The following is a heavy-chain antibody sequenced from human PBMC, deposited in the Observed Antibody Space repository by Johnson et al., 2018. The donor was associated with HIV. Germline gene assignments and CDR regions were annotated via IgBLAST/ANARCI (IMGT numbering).Heavy chain of an antibody. D-gene: IGHD3-3*02. CDR3: ARGGGRGIFVHRDAFDV. CDR1: GFSFNSYP. J-gene: IGHJ3*01. CDR2: ISYDGTNQ. Sequence: QVQLVESGGGVVQPGRSLRLSCAASGFSFNSYPMHWVRQAPGKGLEWVAHISYDGTNQHYADSVQGRFTISRAHSKNTLYLEINSLRPDDTAIFYCARGGGRGIFVHRDAFDVWGQGTLVTVSS. V-gene: IGHV3-30-3*01.